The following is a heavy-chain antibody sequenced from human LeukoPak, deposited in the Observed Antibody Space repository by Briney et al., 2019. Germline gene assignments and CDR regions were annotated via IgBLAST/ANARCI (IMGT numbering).Heavy chain of an antibody. CDR1: GGTFSSYA. CDR3: ARAGSSRLRFDP. CDR2: IIPIFGTA. D-gene: IGHD6-6*01. V-gene: IGHV1-69*13. J-gene: IGHJ5*02. Sequence: PVKVSCKASGGTFSSYAISWVRQAPGQGLEWMGGIIPIFGTANYAQKFQGRVTITADESTSTAYMELSSLRSEDTAVYYCARAGSSRLRFDPWGQGTLVTVSS.